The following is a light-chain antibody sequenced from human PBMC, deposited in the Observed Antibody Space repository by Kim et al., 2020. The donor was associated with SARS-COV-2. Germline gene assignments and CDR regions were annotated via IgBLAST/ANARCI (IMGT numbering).Light chain of an antibody. J-gene: IGLJ2*01. Sequence: QSALTQPASVSGSPGQSITVSCTGTSSDVGAYNYVSWYRQHPGKAPKLLIYDVSDRPSGVSNRFSGSKSGNTASLTISGLQAEDEATYFCTSYTRSSTLVFGGGTQLTVL. V-gene: IGLV2-14*03. CDR2: DVS. CDR3: TSYTRSSTLV. CDR1: SSDVGAYNY.